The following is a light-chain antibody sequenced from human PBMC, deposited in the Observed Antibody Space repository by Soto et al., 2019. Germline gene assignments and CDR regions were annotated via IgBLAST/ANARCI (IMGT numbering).Light chain of an antibody. J-gene: IGLJ1*01. CDR2: DVT. V-gene: IGLV2-14*03. CDR1: GSDVGGYDY. CDR3: SSFTSRSRLPYV. Sequence: QSALTQPASVSGSPGQSITISCTGTGSDVGGYDYVSWYQQHPGKAPKLMIYDVTNRPSGVSNRFSGSKSGNTASLTISGLLAEDEADYYCSSFTSRSRLPYVFGTGTKVTVL.